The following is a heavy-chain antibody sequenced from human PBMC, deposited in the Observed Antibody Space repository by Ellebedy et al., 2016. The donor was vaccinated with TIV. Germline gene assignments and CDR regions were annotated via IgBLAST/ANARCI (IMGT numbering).Heavy chain of an antibody. J-gene: IGHJ6*02. Sequence: AASVKVSCKASGYTFTGYYMHWVRQAPGQGLEWMGWINPNSGGTNYAQKFQGRVTMTRDTSISTAYMELSRLRSDDTAVYYCARDWGPARYYYYGMDVWGQGTTVTVSS. CDR2: INPNSGGT. CDR1: GYTFTGYY. V-gene: IGHV1-2*02. CDR3: ARDWGPARYYYYGMDV. D-gene: IGHD3-16*01.